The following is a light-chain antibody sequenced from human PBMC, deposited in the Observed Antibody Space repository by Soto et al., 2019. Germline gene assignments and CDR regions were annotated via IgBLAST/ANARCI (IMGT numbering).Light chain of an antibody. CDR1: QSVAKNY. CDR2: GAS. Sequence: EIVLTQSPGTLSLSPGERASLSCRASQSVAKNYLAWYQQKPSQALRLLISGASSRATGIPDRFSGSGSGTDFTLTVSRLEAEDFAVYFCQQYASSPLTFGGGTRVEIK. J-gene: IGKJ4*01. V-gene: IGKV3-20*01. CDR3: QQYASSPLT.